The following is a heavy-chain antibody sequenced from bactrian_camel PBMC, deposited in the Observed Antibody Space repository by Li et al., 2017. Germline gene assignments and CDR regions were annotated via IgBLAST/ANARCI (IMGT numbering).Heavy chain of an antibody. Sequence: VQLVESGGGSVQAGGSLRLSCVASGTYDSYCMGWFRQAPGKEREGVAAIDSDGSTSYGDSVKGRFTISRDNAKSTMYLQMDNLKPNDGGTYYCAVAIRGMYGGTWFCHNRDGIDYWGEGTQVTVSS. D-gene: IGHD3*01. J-gene: IGHJ7*01. CDR1: GTYDSYC. V-gene: IGHV3S55*01. CDR2: IDSDGST.